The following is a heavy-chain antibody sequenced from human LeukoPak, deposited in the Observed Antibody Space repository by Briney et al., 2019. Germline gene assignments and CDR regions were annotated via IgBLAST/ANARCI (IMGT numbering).Heavy chain of an antibody. J-gene: IGHJ3*02. CDR2: IKSKTDGGTT. CDR1: GFTFSNAW. D-gene: IGHD3-22*01. Sequence: KPGGSLRLSCAASGFTFSNAWMSWVRQAPGKGLEWVGRIKSKTDGGTTDYAAPVKGRFTISRDDSKNTLYLQMNSLKTEDTAVYYCTTDVFSYYYDSSGYDASDIWGQGTMVTVSS. V-gene: IGHV3-15*01. CDR3: TTDVFSYYYDSSGYDASDI.